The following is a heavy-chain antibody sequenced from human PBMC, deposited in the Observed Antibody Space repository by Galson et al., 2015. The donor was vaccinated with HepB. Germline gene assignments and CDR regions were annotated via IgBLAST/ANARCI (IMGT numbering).Heavy chain of an antibody. J-gene: IGHJ4*02. CDR1: GFTFSNYG. CDR2: ISYDGSNK. D-gene: IGHD6-19*01. V-gene: IGHV3-30*18. Sequence: LRLSCAASGFTFSNYGMHWVRQAPGKGLEWVAVISYDGSNKYYADSVKGRLTISRDNSKNTLYLQMNSLRAEDTALYYCAKDPYLYSALAGTMAGFDYWGQGTLVTVSS. CDR3: AKDPYLYSALAGTMAGFDY.